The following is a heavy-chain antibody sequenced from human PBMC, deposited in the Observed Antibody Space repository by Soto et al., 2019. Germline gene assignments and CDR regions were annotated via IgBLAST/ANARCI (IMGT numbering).Heavy chain of an antibody. CDR3: ARTVSSGNYGWAY. Sequence: QVHLVQSGAEVKKPGASVKVSCKASGYTFTNYGISWVRQAPGQGLEWTGWISTYNGNTNYAQKLQGRVTLTTDTSTTTAYMELRGLRSDDTAVYYCARTVSSGNYGWAYWGQGTLVTVSS. CDR1: GYTFTNYG. J-gene: IGHJ4*02. D-gene: IGHD1-26*01. CDR2: ISTYNGNT. V-gene: IGHV1-18*01.